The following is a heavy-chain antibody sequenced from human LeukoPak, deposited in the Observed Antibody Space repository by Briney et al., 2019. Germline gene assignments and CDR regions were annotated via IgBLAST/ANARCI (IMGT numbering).Heavy chain of an antibody. CDR1: GYNFPSYG. Sequence: RASVKVSCKASGYNFPSYGINWVRQAPGQGLHWMGWIRPHSGETNSAQRFQDRVTMTTDTSTTTAYMELRSLRFDDTAVYYCARDRGGKGSAIFYWGQGSLVTVSS. J-gene: IGHJ4*02. CDR2: IRPHSGET. CDR3: ARDRGGKGSAIFY. V-gene: IGHV1-18*01. D-gene: IGHD2-2*01.